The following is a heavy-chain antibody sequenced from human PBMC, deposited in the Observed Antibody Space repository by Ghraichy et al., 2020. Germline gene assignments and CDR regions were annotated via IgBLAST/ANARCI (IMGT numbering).Heavy chain of an antibody. J-gene: IGHJ5*02. Sequence: SQTLSLTCTVSGGSISSSSYYWGWIRQPPGKGLEWIGSIYYSGSTYYNPSLKSRVTISVDTSKNQFSLKLSSVTAADTAVYYCARSDRYYYGSGKGWFDPGGQGTLVTVSS. CDR2: IYYSGST. CDR3: ARSDRYYYGSGKGWFDP. D-gene: IGHD3-10*01. CDR1: GGSISSSSYY. V-gene: IGHV4-39*01.